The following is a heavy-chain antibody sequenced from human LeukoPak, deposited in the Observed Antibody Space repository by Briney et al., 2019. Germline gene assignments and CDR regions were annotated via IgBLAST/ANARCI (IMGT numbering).Heavy chain of an antibody. D-gene: IGHD3-10*01. Sequence: SETLSLTCTVSGGSVSSGSYYWSWIRQSPGKGLEWIGYIHYSGSTNYNPSRKSRVTISVDTSKNQFSLKLSSVTAADTAVYYCARVNYGSATKEDYWGQGTLVTVSS. CDR1: GGSVSSGSYY. CDR2: IHYSGST. CDR3: ARVNYGSATKEDY. J-gene: IGHJ4*02. V-gene: IGHV4-61*01.